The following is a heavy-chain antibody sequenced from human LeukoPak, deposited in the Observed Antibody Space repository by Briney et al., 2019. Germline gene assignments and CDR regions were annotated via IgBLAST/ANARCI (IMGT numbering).Heavy chain of an antibody. J-gene: IGHJ4*02. Sequence: GGSLRLSCAASGFTFSSYGMHWVRQAPGKGLEWVAFIRYDGSSKYYADSVKGRFTISRDNSKNTLYLQMNSLRAEDTAVYYCAKDHWVTIFGVPDYWGQGTLVTVSS. CDR2: IRYDGSSK. V-gene: IGHV3-30*02. CDR3: AKDHWVTIFGVPDY. CDR1: GFTFSSYG. D-gene: IGHD3-3*01.